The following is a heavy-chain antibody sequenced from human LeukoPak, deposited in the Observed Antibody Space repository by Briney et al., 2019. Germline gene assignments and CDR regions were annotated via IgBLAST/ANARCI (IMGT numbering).Heavy chain of an antibody. CDR3: ARHGSSSWYNWFGP. CDR2: IYYSGST. CDR1: GGSISSYY. J-gene: IGHJ5*02. Sequence: PSETLSLTCTVSGGSISSYYWSWIRQPPGKGLEWIGYIYYSGSTNYNPSLKSRVTISVDTSKNQFSLKLSSVTAADTAVYYCARHGSSSWYNWFGPWGQGTLVTVSS. V-gene: IGHV4-59*08. D-gene: IGHD6-13*01.